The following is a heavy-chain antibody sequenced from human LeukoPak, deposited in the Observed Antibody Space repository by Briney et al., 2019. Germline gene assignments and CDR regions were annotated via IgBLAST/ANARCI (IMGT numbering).Heavy chain of an antibody. CDR3: ARGSLDYFPNAFDI. CDR1: GFTVSSNY. Sequence: GGSLRLSCAASGFTVSSNYMSWVRQAPGKGLEWVSVIYSGGSTYYADSVKGRFTISRDNSKNTLYLQMNSLRAEDTAVYCCARGSLDYFPNAFDIWGQGTMVTVSS. J-gene: IGHJ3*02. V-gene: IGHV3-53*01. D-gene: IGHD4/OR15-4a*01. CDR2: IYSGGST.